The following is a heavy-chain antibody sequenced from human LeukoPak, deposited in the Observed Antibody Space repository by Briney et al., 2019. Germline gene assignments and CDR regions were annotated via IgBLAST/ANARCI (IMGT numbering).Heavy chain of an antibody. CDR2: IRSKAYGGTT. CDR3: TRGPDFGDYYYGMDV. CDR1: GFTFSNYW. V-gene: IGHV3-49*04. J-gene: IGHJ6*02. Sequence: GGSLRLSCAASGFTFSNYWMDWVRQSPGKGLEWVGFIRSKAYGGTTEYAASVKGRFTISRDDSKSIAYLQMNSLKTEDTAVYYCTRGPDFGDYYYGMDVWGQGTTVTVSS. D-gene: IGHD3-16*01.